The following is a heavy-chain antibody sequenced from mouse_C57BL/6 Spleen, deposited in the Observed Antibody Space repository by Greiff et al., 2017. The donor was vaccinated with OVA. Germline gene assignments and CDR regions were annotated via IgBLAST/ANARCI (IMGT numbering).Heavy chain of an antibody. CDR3: ARDDYDYDRGYAMDY. Sequence: QVHVKQSGAELVRPGASVKLSCKASGYTFTDYYINWVKQRPGQGLEWIARIYPGSGNTYYNEKFKGKATLTAEKSSSTAYMQLSSLTSEDSAVYFCARDDYDYDRGYAMDYWGQGTSVTVSS. D-gene: IGHD2-4*01. V-gene: IGHV1-76*01. CDR1: GYTFTDYY. J-gene: IGHJ4*01. CDR2: IYPGSGNT.